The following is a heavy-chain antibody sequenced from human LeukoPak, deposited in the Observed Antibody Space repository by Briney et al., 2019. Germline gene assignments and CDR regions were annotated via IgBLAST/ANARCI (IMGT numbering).Heavy chain of an antibody. J-gene: IGHJ3*02. CDR2: IYYSGSI. V-gene: IGHV4-59*01. Sequence: PSETLSLTCTVSGGSISSYYWSWIRQPPGKGLEWIGYIYYSGSINYNPSLKSRVTISVDTSKNQFSLKLSSVTAADTAVYYCARQGGELLPDAFDIWGQGTMVTVSS. CDR1: GGSISSYY. CDR3: ARQGGELLPDAFDI. D-gene: IGHD1-26*01.